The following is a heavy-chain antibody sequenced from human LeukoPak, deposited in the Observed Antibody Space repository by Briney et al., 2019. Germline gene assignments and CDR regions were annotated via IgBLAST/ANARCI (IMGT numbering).Heavy chain of an antibody. CDR1: GYXFNAYW. CDR2: IYPDDSDT. V-gene: IGHV5-51*01. Sequence: GESLKISCNGSGYXFNAYWIAWVRQMPGKGLEWMGIIYPDDSDTRYSPSFQGQVTISADKSVSIAYLQWSSLKASDTAMYYCARAKNYDYVWGSYRSNAFDIWGQGTMVTVSP. D-gene: IGHD3-16*02. J-gene: IGHJ3*02. CDR3: ARAKNYDYVWGSYRSNAFDI.